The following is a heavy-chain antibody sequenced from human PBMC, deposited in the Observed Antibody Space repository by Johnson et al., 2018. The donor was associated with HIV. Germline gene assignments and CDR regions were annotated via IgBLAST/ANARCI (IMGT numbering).Heavy chain of an antibody. V-gene: IGHV3-30*03. CDR1: GFTFSTYG. CDR3: AARYWPPIRAAFDM. D-gene: IGHD2-8*02. J-gene: IGHJ3*02. CDR2: ISYDGTYE. Sequence: QVQLVESGGGVVQPGTSLRLSCAASGFTFSTYGMHWVRQAPGKGLEWVAVISYDGTYEFYADSVKGRFSISRDNSKNTLSLQMNSLRAEATAFYYCAARYWPPIRAAFDMWGQGTMVTVSS.